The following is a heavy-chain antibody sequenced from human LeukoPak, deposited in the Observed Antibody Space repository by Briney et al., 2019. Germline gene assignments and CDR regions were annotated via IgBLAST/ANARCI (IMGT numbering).Heavy chain of an antibody. D-gene: IGHD3-10*01. CDR2: INHSGRT. V-gene: IGHV4-34*01. CDR3: ARAYYSTSWFPH. J-gene: IGHJ5*02. Sequence: SETLSLTCAVYGGSFSGYYWSWIRQPPGKGLEWIGEINHSGRTNYNPSLKSRVTISADTSKNQFSLELRSVTAADTAVYYCARAYYSTSWFPHWGQGALVTVSS. CDR1: GGSFSGYY.